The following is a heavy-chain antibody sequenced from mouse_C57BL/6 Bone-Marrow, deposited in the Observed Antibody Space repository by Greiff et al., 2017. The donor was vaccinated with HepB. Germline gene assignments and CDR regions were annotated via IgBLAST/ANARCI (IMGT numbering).Heavy chain of an antibody. CDR3: ARIWYYDGSSYGYWYFDV. D-gene: IGHD1-1*01. V-gene: IGHV1-61*01. J-gene: IGHJ1*03. Sequence: QVQLQQPGAELVRPGSSVKLSCKASGYTFTSYWMDWVKQRPGQGLEWIGNIYPSDSETHYNQKFKDKATLTVDKSSSTAYMQLSSLTSEDSAVYYCARIWYYDGSSYGYWYFDVWGTGTTVTVSS. CDR2: IYPSDSET. CDR1: GYTFTSYW.